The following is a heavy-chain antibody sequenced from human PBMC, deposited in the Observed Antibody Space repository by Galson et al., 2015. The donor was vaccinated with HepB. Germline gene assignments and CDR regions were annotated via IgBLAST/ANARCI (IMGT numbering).Heavy chain of an antibody. CDR2: IKQDGSEK. D-gene: IGHD3-22*01. V-gene: IGHV3-7*01. Sequence: SLRLSCAASGFTFSSYWMSWVRQAPGKGLEWVANIKQDGSEKYYVDSVKGRFTISRDNAKNSLYLQMNSLRAEDTAVYYCARLRPERDSSGYYRPTLHFDYWGQRTLVTVSS. CDR3: ARLRPERDSSGYYRPTLHFDY. J-gene: IGHJ4*02. CDR1: GFTFSSYW.